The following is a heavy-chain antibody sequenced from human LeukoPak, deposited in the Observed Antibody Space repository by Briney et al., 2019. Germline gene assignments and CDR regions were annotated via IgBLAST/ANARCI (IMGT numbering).Heavy chain of an antibody. V-gene: IGHV4-59*08. CDR2: IYNTGST. D-gene: IGHD3-10*01. J-gene: IGHJ5*02. Sequence: SSETLSFTCTVSGVSISSYYWSWIRQPPGKGLEWIGYIYNTGSTNSNPSLKNRVTISVDTSGNQFSLKLSSVTAADTAVYYCARGPVTTMFRGVFHIDFPFEPWGPGNLFTVSS. CDR1: GVSISSYY. CDR3: ARGPVTTMFRGVFHIDFPFEP.